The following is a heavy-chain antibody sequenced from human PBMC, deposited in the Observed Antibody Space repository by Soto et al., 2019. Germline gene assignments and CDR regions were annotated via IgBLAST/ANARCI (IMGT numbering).Heavy chain of an antibody. CDR1: GFTFSDYY. D-gene: IGHD6-6*01. CDR2: ISSSGSTI. J-gene: IGHJ6*02. V-gene: IGHV3-11*01. Sequence: GGSLRLSCAASGFTFSDYYMSWIRQAPGKGLEWVSYISSSGSTIYYADSVKGRFTISRDNAKNSLYLQMNSLRAEDTAVYYCARADSSSDYYYYGMDVWGQGTTVTVSS. CDR3: ARADSSSDYYYYGMDV.